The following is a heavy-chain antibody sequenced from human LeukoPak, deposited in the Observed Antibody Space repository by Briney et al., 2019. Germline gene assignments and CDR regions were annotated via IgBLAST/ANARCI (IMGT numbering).Heavy chain of an antibody. D-gene: IGHD4-23*01. V-gene: IGHV4-34*01. CDR3: ARGTLGRLTFFHGNSIAYYFDY. J-gene: IGHJ4*02. CDR2: INHSGST. CDR1: GGSFSGYY. Sequence: SETLSLTCAVYGGSFSGYYWSWIRQPPGKGLEWIGEINHSGSTNYNPSLKSRVTISVDTSKNQFSLKLSSVTAADTAVYYGARGTLGRLTFFHGNSIAYYFDYWGQGTLVTVSS.